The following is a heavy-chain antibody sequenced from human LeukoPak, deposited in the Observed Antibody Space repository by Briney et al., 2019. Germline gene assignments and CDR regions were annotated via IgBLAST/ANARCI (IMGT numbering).Heavy chain of an antibody. CDR3: ARGLFLEWFNFDY. CDR2: IIPIFGTA. V-gene: IGHV1-69*13. CDR1: GGTFSSYA. D-gene: IGHD3-3*01. J-gene: IGHJ4*02. Sequence: GASVKVSCKASGGTFSSYAISWVRQAPGQGLEWMGGIIPIFGTANYAQKFQGRVTITADESTSTAYMELSSLRSEDTAVYYCARGLFLEWFNFDYWGQGTLVTVSS.